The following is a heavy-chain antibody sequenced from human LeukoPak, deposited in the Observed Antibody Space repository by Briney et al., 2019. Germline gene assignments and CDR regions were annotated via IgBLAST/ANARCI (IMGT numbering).Heavy chain of an antibody. CDR3: ARGFTYYYDSSGLYYFDY. Sequence: SETLSLTCAVYGGSFSGYYWSWIRQPPGKGLEWIGEINHSGSTNYNPSLKSRVTTSVDTSKNQFSLKLSSVTAADTAVYYCARGFTYYYDSSGLYYFDYWGQGTLATVSS. J-gene: IGHJ4*02. V-gene: IGHV4-34*01. CDR1: GGSFSGYY. CDR2: INHSGST. D-gene: IGHD3-22*01.